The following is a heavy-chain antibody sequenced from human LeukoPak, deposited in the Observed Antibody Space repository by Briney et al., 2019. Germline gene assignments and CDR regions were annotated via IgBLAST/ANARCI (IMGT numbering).Heavy chain of an antibody. Sequence: GXXWXRXXXXXXXXXVAXIWXYGSNKYYGDSVKGRFTISRDNSKNTLYLQMNSLRAEDTAVYYCAKAIVGATTEDSYYGMDVWGQGTTVTVSS. CDR1: G. D-gene: IGHD1-26*01. V-gene: IGHV3-33*06. CDR2: IWXYGSNK. J-gene: IGHJ6*02. CDR3: AKAIVGATTEDSYYGMDV.